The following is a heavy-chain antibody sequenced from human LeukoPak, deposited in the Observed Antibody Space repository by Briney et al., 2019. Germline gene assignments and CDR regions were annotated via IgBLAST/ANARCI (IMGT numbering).Heavy chain of an antibody. D-gene: IGHD1-14*01. Sequence: GGSLRLSCAASGFTFSSYAMTWVRQAPGKGLEWVSVLYSDGNTKYADSVQGRFTISRDNSRNTLYLEMNSLSPDDTAVYYCARGVEPLAANTLAYWGQGTLVTVSS. CDR3: ARGVEPLAANTLAY. J-gene: IGHJ4*02. CDR1: GFTFSSYA. V-gene: IGHV3-23*03. CDR2: LYSDGNT.